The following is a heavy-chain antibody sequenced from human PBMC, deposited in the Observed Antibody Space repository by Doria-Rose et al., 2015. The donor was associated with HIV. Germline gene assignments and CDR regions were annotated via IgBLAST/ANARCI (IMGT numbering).Heavy chain of an antibody. CDR3: ATGVTLDY. Sequence: EQLVQSGGGLVRPGGSLRLACATSGFTFSSHRINWVRQAPGQGLEWVSSISSTSAYINYADSVRGRFTISRDNARNSLYLQMDSLRAEDTAIYYCATGVTLDYWGQGTLVTVSS. CDR1: GFTFSSHR. V-gene: IGHV3-21*01. CDR2: ISSTSAYI. D-gene: IGHD3-10*01. J-gene: IGHJ4*02.